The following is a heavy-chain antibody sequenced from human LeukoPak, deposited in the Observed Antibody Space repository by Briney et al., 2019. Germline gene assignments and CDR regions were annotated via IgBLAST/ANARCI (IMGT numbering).Heavy chain of an antibody. J-gene: IGHJ3*02. CDR1: DGSINSYY. Sequence: SETLSLTCSVTDGSINSYYWNWIRRPPGKGLEWIGYIYDSGSTYYNPSLKSRITISVDTSENRFSLKLSSVTATDTAVYYCARDCSGGSCYGAFDIWGQGTMVTVSS. D-gene: IGHD2-15*01. V-gene: IGHV4-59*06. CDR3: ARDCSGGSCYGAFDI. CDR2: IYDSGST.